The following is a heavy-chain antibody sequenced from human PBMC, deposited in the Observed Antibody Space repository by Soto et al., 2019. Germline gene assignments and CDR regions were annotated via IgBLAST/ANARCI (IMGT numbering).Heavy chain of an antibody. Sequence: QLQLQESGSGLVKPSQTLSLTCAVSGGSISSGGYAWSWIRQPPGKGLEWIGYIYHSGSTYYNPSLKSRVTISVDRSKNQFSLKLSSVTAADTAGYYCAIGCPSSEASFDYWGQGTLVTVAS. CDR3: AIGCPSSEASFDY. CDR1: GGSISSGGYA. V-gene: IGHV4-30-2*01. D-gene: IGHD2-8*01. CDR2: IYHSGST. J-gene: IGHJ4*02.